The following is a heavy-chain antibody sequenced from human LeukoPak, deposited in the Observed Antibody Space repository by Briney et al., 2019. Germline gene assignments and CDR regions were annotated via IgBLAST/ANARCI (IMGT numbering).Heavy chain of an antibody. CDR2: ISSSGSTI. J-gene: IGHJ4*02. Sequence: GGSLRLSWAASGFTFSSYEMNWVRQAPGKGLEWVSYISSSGSTIYYADSVKGRFTISGDNAKNSLYLQMNSLRAEDTAVYYCARSPDYYDSSEDYWGQGTLVTVSS. D-gene: IGHD3-22*01. CDR1: GFTFSSYE. V-gene: IGHV3-48*03. CDR3: ARSPDYYDSSEDY.